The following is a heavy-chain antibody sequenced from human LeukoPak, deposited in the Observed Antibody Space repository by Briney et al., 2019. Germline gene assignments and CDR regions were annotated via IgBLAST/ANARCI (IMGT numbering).Heavy chain of an antibody. CDR1: GGSISSGIYY. CDR2: IYTSGST. D-gene: IGHD3-9*01. V-gene: IGHV4-61*02. Sequence: TASETLSLTCTVSGGSISSGIYYWNWIRQPAGKGLEWIGRIYTSGSTNYNPSLKSRVTISVDTSKNQFSLKLTSVTAADTAVYHCAGPGGYFDWLPYGYWGQGTLVTVSS. J-gene: IGHJ4*02. CDR3: AGPGGYFDWLPYGY.